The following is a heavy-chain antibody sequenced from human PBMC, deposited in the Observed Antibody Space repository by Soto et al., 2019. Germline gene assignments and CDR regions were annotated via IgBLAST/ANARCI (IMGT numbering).Heavy chain of an antibody. Sequence: PGGSLRLSCAASGLTFSSYGMHWVRQAPGKGLEWVAVISYDGSKKYYADSVKGRFTISRDNSKNTLYLQMDSLRDEDTAVYYCARGYTSGYPSNWFDPWGQGTLVTVSS. V-gene: IGHV3-30*03. J-gene: IGHJ5*02. CDR2: ISYDGSKK. D-gene: IGHD3-3*01. CDR3: ARGYTSGYPSNWFDP. CDR1: GLTFSSYG.